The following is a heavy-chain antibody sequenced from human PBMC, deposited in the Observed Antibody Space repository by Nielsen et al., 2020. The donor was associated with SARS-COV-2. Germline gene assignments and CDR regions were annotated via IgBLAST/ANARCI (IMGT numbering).Heavy chain of an antibody. CDR3: ARIPPPGTMIVVVPHYFDY. D-gene: IGHD3-22*01. V-gene: IGHV3-11*03. CDR1: GFTFSDYY. Sequence: GGSLRLSCAASGFTFSDYYMSWIRQAPGEGLEWISYISSSNTYTNYADSVKGRFTISRDNAKNSLYLQMNSLRAEDTAVYYCARIPPPGTMIVVVPHYFDYWGQGTLVTVSS. J-gene: IGHJ4*02. CDR2: ISSSNTYT.